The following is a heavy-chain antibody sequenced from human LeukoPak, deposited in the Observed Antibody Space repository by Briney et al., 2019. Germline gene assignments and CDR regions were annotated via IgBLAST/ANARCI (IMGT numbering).Heavy chain of an antibody. J-gene: IGHJ4*02. CDR2: IYSGGST. CDR1: GFTVSNNY. D-gene: IGHD3-9*01. Sequence: GGSLRLSCAASGFTVSNNYMSWVREAPGRGLECVSLIYSGGSTHYADYVKGRFTISRDNSKNTLYLQMNRLRAEDTAVYYCARDQRYFDWLLEFDYWGQGTLVTVSS. V-gene: IGHV3-53*05. CDR3: ARDQRYFDWLLEFDY.